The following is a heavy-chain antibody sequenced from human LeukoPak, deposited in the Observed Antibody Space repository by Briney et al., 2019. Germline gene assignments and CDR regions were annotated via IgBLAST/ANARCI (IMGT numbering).Heavy chain of an antibody. CDR1: GGSISSYY. CDR2: IYYSGST. D-gene: IGHD3-9*01. CDR3: AREVRHFDWLLYFDY. Sequence: SETLSLTCTVSGGSISSYYWSWIRQPPGKGLEWIGYIYYSGSTNYNPSLKSRVTISVDTSKNQFSLKLSSVTAADTAVYHCAREVRHFDWLLYFDYWGQGTLVTVPS. J-gene: IGHJ4*02. V-gene: IGHV4-59*01.